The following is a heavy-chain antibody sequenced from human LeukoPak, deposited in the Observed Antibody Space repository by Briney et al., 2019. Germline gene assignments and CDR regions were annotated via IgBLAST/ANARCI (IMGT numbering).Heavy chain of an antibody. Sequence: GGSLRLSCAASGFTFSSYWMHWVRQAPGKGLVWVSRINSDGSSTSYADSVKGRFTISRDNAKNTLYLQMNSLRAEDTAVYYCARARGGFIVVVPAVPSPFDYWGQGTLVTVSS. CDR1: GFTFSSYW. V-gene: IGHV3-74*01. D-gene: IGHD2-2*01. J-gene: IGHJ4*02. CDR2: INSDGSST. CDR3: ARARGGFIVVVPAVPSPFDY.